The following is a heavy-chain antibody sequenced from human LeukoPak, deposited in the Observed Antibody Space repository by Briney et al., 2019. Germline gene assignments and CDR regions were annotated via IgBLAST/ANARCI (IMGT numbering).Heavy chain of an antibody. D-gene: IGHD3-22*01. V-gene: IGHV3-7*05. CDR2: INQDGSEK. CDR3: ARKLYYYDSGGSAGYAGWFDP. J-gene: IGHJ5*02. CDR1: RFTFSNYW. Sequence: GGSLRLSCAVSRFTFSNYWMSWVRRAPGKGLEWVANINQDGSEKYHMDSVKGRFSISRDNAKNALYLQMNSLRAEDTAVYYCARKLYYYDSGGSAGYAGWFDPWGQGTLVTVSS.